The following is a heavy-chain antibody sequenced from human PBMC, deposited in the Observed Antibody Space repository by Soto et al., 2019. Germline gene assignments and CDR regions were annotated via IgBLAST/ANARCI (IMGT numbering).Heavy chain of an antibody. D-gene: IGHD3-22*01. CDR2: IYYSGST. J-gene: IGHJ6*02. V-gene: IGHV4-39*01. CDR3: ARRLYYDSSGFEGGGMDV. CDR1: GGSIISSIYY. Sequence: PSETLSLTCPVSGGSIISSIYYWGWLRQPPGKGLEWIGSIYYSGSTYYNPSLKSRVTISVDTSKNQFSLKLSSVTAADTAVYYCARRLYYDSSGFEGGGMDVWGQGTTVTVSS.